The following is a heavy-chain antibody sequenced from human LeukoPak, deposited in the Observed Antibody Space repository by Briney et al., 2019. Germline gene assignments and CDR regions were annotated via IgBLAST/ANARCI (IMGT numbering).Heavy chain of an antibody. V-gene: IGHV3-23*01. CDR2: ISGSGGST. CDR1: GFTFSGYA. CDR3: AKGMQYYYYMDV. D-gene: IGHD3-10*01. J-gene: IGHJ6*03. Sequence: TGGSLRLSCAASGFTFSGYAMSWVRQAPGKGLEWVSAISGSGGSTYYADSVKGRFTISRDNSKNTLYLQMNSLRAEDTAVYYCAKGMQYYYYMDVWGKGTTVTVSS.